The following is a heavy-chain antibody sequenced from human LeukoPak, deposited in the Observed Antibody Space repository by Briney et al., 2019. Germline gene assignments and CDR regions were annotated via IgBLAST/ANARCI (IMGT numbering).Heavy chain of an antibody. J-gene: IGHJ4*02. D-gene: IGHD3-3*01. Sequence: SETLSLTCTVSGGSISSSSYYWGWIRQPPGKGLEWIGSIYYSGSTYYNPSLKSRVTISVDTSKNQFSLKLSSVTAADTAVYYCASHWSGYFYFDYWGQGTLVTVSS. CDR2: IYYSGST. CDR1: GGSISSSSYY. CDR3: ASHWSGYFYFDY. V-gene: IGHV4-39*01.